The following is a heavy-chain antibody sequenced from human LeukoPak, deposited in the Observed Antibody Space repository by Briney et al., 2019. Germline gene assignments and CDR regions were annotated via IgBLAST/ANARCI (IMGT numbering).Heavy chain of an antibody. CDR2: IYHSGST. J-gene: IGHJ3*02. CDR3: AREGEMTTVTPFLNDAFDI. CDR1: GGSISSGGYY. Sequence: SETLSLTCTVSGGSISSGGYYWSWIRQPPGKGLEWIGYIYHSGSTYYNPSLKSRVTISVDRSKNQFSLKLSSVTAADTAVYYCAREGEMTTVTPFLNDAFDIWGQGTMVTVSS. D-gene: IGHD4-11*01. V-gene: IGHV4-30-2*01.